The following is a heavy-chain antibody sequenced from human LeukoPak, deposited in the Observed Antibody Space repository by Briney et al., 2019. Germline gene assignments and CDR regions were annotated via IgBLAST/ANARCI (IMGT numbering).Heavy chain of an antibody. CDR2: ISYDGSNK. CDR1: GFTFSSYG. D-gene: IGHD3-10*01. V-gene: IGHV3-30*18. Sequence: GRSLRLSCAASGFTFSSYGMHWVRQAPGKGLEWVAVISYDGSNKYYADSVKGRFTISRDNSKNTLYLQMNSLRAEDTAVYYCAKSPTYYYGSGSPHGMDVWGQGTTVTVSS. CDR3: AKSPTYYYGSGSPHGMDV. J-gene: IGHJ6*02.